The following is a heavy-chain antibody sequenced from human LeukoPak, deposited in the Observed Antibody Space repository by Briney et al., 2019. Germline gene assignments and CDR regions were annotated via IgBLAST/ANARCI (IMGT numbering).Heavy chain of an antibody. CDR2: ISSSGSTI. V-gene: IGHV3-11*01. CDR1: GFTFSDYY. D-gene: IGHD3-16*02. CDR3: ARDDYVWGSYRYMDV. J-gene: IGHJ6*02. Sequence: GGSLRLSCAASGFTFSDYYMSWIRQAPGKGLEWVSYISSSGSTIYYADSVKGRFTISRDNAKNSLYLQMNSLRAEDTAVYYCARDDYVWGSYRYMDVWGQGTTVTVSS.